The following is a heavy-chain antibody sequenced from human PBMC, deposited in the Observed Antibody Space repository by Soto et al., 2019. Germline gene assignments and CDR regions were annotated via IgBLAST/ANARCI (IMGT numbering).Heavy chain of an antibody. V-gene: IGHV5-51*01. CDR3: AGGGVRGVITRTRDYYGMDV. CDR1: GYSFTSYW. D-gene: IGHD3-10*01. J-gene: IGHJ6*02. Sequence: PGESLKISCKGSGYSFTSYWIGWVRQMPGKGLEWMGIIYPGESDTRYSPSFQGQVTISADKSISTAYLQWRSRKASDTAMYYCAGGGVRGVITRTRDYYGMDVWGQGTTVTVAS. CDR2: IYPGESDT.